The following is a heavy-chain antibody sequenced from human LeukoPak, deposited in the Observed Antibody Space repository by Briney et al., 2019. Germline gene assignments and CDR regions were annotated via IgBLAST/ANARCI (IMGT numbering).Heavy chain of an antibody. D-gene: IGHD3-10*01. J-gene: IGHJ4*02. CDR2: IYHSGST. Sequence: KAGGSLRLSCGASGFTFSSSAISWVRQPPGKGLEWIGEIYHSGSTNYNPSLKSRVTISVDKSKNQFSLKLSSVTAADTAVYYCARNYFGSGTYPFDYWGQGTLVTVSS. V-gene: IGHV4-4*02. CDR1: GFTFSSSAI. CDR3: ARNYFGSGTYPFDY.